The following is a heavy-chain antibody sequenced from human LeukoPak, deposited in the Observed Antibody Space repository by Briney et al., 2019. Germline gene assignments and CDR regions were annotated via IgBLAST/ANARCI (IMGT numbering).Heavy chain of an antibody. Sequence: GSVKVSCKASGYTFTGYYMHWVRQAPGQGLEWMGWINPNSGGTNYAQKFQGRVTMTRDTSISTAYMELSRLRSDDTAVYYCARDDSSGYYTWFDPWGQGTLVTVSS. CDR3: ARDDSSGYYTWFDP. V-gene: IGHV1-2*02. J-gene: IGHJ5*02. D-gene: IGHD3-22*01. CDR1: GYTFTGYY. CDR2: INPNSGGT.